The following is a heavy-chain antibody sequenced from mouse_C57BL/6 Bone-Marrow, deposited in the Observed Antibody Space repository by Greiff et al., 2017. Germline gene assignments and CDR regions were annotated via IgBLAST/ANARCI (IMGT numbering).Heavy chain of an antibody. CDR2: ISSGGSYT. J-gene: IGHJ2*01. Sequence: EVKLMESGGDLVKPGGSLKLSCAASGFTFSSYGMSWVRQTPDKRLEWVATISSGGSYTYYPDSVKGRFTSSRDNAKNTLYLQMSSLKSEDTAMYYCARRPIYYNFDYWGQGTTLTVSS. CDR3: ARRPIYYNFDY. D-gene: IGHD2-1*01. V-gene: IGHV5-6*02. CDR1: GFTFSSYG.